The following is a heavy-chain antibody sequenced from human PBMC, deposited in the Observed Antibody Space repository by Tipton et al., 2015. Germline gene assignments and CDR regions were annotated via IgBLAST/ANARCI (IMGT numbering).Heavy chain of an antibody. J-gene: IGHJ5*02. CDR2: IYNNGST. CDR3: ARGTGYSNGWGRFYRWIDP. Sequence: TLSLTCTVSDGSISKSDDYWSWIRHFPGKGLEWIGDIYNNGSTSYNPSLKSRLTISVDTSKNQFFLKLRSVTAADTAVYYCARGTGYSNGWGRFYRWIDPWGQGTLVTVSS. CDR1: DGSISKSDDY. D-gene: IGHD6-19*01. V-gene: IGHV4-31*03.